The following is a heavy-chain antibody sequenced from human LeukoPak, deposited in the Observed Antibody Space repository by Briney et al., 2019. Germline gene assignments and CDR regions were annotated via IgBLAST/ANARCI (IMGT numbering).Heavy chain of an antibody. CDR2: IWFDGSKK. Sequence: PGRSLRLSCAASGFTFSSYAMHWVRQAPGKGLEWVAVIWFDGSKKYYADSVKGRFTISRDNSKKTLYLQMNSLRAEDTAVYYCGKEGRMIVVGNYYYMDVWGKGTTVTVSS. CDR3: GKEGRMIVVGNYYYMDV. CDR1: GFTFSSYA. V-gene: IGHV3-33*06. D-gene: IGHD3-22*01. J-gene: IGHJ6*03.